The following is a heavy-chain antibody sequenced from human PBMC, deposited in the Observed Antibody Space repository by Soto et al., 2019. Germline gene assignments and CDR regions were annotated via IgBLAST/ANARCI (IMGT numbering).Heavy chain of an antibody. V-gene: IGHV5-10-1*01. CDR2: IDPSDSYT. J-gene: IGHJ3*02. CDR1: GYSFTSYW. D-gene: IGHD3-22*01. CDR3: AREEGGTMIVVVDAFDI. Sequence: GESLKISCKGSGYSFTSYWISRVRQMPGKGLEWMGRIDPSDSYTNYSPSFQGHVTISADKSISTAYLQWSSLKASDTAMYYCAREEGGTMIVVVDAFDIWGQGTMVTV.